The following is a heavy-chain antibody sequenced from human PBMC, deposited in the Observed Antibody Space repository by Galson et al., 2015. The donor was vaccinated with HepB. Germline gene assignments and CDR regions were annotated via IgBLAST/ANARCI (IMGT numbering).Heavy chain of an antibody. CDR1: GFVFSDYA. CDR2: INSRGERT. V-gene: IGHV3-23*01. J-gene: IGHJ3*01. CDR3: ARDRAPVRHLLVVTAADR. Sequence: SLRLSCAAAGFVFSDYAMTWVRQRPGKGLEWVSAINSRGERTYYADSVRGRFTISRDNSRNTVYLQINSLRADDAALYYCARDRAPVRHLLVVTAADRWGQRTMVTVSS. D-gene: IGHD2-21*02.